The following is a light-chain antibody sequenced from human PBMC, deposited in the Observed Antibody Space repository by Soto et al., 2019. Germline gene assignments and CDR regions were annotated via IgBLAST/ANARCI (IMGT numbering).Light chain of an antibody. V-gene: IGKV1-39*01. CDR2: AAS. CDR3: QQYYNSLLT. J-gene: IGKJ4*01. Sequence: DIQMTQSPSSLSASLGDRVTITCRASQSISNFLNWVQHKPGSAPKVRISAASPLQGGGPPRFSGSESGTDFTLTISSLQPEDSASYYCQQYYNSLLTFGGGTKVDIK. CDR1: QSISNF.